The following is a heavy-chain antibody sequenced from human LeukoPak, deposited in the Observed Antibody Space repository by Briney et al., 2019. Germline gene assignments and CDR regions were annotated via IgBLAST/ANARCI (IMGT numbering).Heavy chain of an antibody. CDR1: GGTFSSYA. J-gene: IGHJ4*02. CDR2: IIPIFGTA. D-gene: IGHD5-24*01. Sequence: ASVRVSCKASGGTFSSYAISWVRQAPGQGLEWMGGIIPIFGTANYEQKFQGRVTITADESTSTAYMELSSLRSEDTAVYYCARGPYTIEMATITSFDYWGQGTLVTVSS. CDR3: ARGPYTIEMATITSFDY. V-gene: IGHV1-69*13.